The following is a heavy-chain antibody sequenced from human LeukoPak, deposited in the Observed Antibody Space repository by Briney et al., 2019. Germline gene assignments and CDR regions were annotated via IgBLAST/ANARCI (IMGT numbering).Heavy chain of an antibody. Sequence: SETLSLTCTVSGGSISSYYWGWKRQPPGNGREWIGHIYYSGSTNYNPSLNSRVTISVNTSKNQFSLKLSSVTAADKAVYYCVRHLAPLRGGGLGAFDIWGQGTMVTVSS. CDR3: VRHLAPLRGGGLGAFDI. J-gene: IGHJ3*02. V-gene: IGHV4-59*08. CDR1: GGSISSYY. CDR2: IYYSGST. D-gene: IGHD3-10*01.